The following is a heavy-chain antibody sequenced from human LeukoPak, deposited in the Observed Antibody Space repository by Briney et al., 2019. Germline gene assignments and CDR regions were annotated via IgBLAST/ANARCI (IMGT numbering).Heavy chain of an antibody. CDR1: GFTFTTYW. V-gene: IGHV3-7*01. D-gene: IGHD4-17*01. J-gene: IGHJ6*03. CDR3: ARVEYGDYGIYYYYYMDV. CDR2: INQDGTEK. Sequence: GGSLRLSCAASGFTFTTYWMSWVRQAPGKGLEWVANINQDGTEKYYVDSVKGRFTISRDNAKNSLYLQMNSLRAEDTAVYYCARVEYGDYGIYYYYYMDVWGKGTTVTISS.